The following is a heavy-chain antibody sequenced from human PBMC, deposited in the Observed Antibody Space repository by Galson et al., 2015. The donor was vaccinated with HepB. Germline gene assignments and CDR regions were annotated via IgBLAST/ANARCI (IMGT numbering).Heavy chain of an antibody. V-gene: IGHV1-18*01. CDR3: ARPLDAAGAFDI. D-gene: IGHD3-9*01. CDR1: GYTFTSYG. Sequence: SVKVSCKASGYTFTSYGISWVRQAPGQGLEWMGWIGAYNGNTNYAQKLQGRVTMTTDTSTSTAYMELRSLRSDDTAVYYCARPLDAAGAFDIWGQGTMVTVSS. J-gene: IGHJ3*02. CDR2: IGAYNGNT.